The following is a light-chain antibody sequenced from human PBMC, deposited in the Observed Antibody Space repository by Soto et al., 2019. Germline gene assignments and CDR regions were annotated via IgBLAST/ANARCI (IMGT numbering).Light chain of an antibody. CDR3: QQYDKWPPIT. Sequence: ETVMTQSPATLSVSPGERATLSCRASQSVSSYLAWYQQKPGQAPRLLIYGASTRATGIPARFSGSGSGTEFIFTISSLQSEDFALYYCQQYDKWPPITFGQGTRLEIK. CDR2: GAS. V-gene: IGKV3-15*01. CDR1: QSVSSY. J-gene: IGKJ5*01.